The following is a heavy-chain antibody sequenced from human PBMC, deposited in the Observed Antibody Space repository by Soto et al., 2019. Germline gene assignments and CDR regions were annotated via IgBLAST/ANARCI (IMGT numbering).Heavy chain of an antibody. V-gene: IGHV3-30-3*01. CDR1: GFTFSSYA. Sequence: QVQLVESGGGVVQPGRSLRLSCAASGFTFSSYAMHWVRQAPGKGLEWVAVKSYDGSNKYYADSVKGRFTISRDNSKNTLYLQMNSLRAEDTAVYYCARDRAVAGTRPDYWGQGTLVTVSS. CDR3: ARDRAVAGTRPDY. CDR2: KSYDGSNK. D-gene: IGHD6-19*01. J-gene: IGHJ4*02.